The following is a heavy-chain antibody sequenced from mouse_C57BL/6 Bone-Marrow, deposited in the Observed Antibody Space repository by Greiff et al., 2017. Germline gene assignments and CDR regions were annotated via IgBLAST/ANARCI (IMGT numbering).Heavy chain of an antibody. CDR3: ARSGGYSPYWYFDV. Sequence: VQLKESGPELVKPGDSVKISCKASGYSFTGYFMNWVMQSHGKSLEWIGRINPYNGYTIYNQKFKGKATLTVDKSSSTAHMELRSLTSEDSAVXYCARSGGYSPYWYFDVWGTGTTVTVSS. CDR1: GYSFTGYF. J-gene: IGHJ1*03. CDR2: INPYNGYT. V-gene: IGHV1-20*01. D-gene: IGHD2-3*01.